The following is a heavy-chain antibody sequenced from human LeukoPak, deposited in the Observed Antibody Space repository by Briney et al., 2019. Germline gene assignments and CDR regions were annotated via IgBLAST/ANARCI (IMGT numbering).Heavy chain of an antibody. Sequence: SETLSLTCTVSGSSIGNYYWTWIRQPAGKGLEWIGRLYTSGGTNYNPSLKTRVTMSVDTSKNQVSLKLSSVTAADTAMYYCARAAEYSSGWYLFDYWGQGILVTVSA. D-gene: IGHD6-19*01. V-gene: IGHV4-4*07. J-gene: IGHJ4*02. CDR3: ARAAEYSSGWYLFDY. CDR2: LYTSGGT. CDR1: GSSIGNYY.